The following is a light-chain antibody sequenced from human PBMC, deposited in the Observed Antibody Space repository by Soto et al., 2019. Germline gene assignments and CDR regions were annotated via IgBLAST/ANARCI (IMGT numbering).Light chain of an antibody. J-gene: IGKJ1*01. V-gene: IGKV3D-15*01. Sequence: EIVLTQSQATLSLSPGERATFSCRASQGIITYLAWYQQKPGQAPRLLIYGASSRATGTPDRFSGSGSGTEFTLTISSLQSEDSTVYCCPQYSFWLRTFGHGTNVDI. CDR3: PQYSFWLRT. CDR2: GAS. CDR1: QGIITY.